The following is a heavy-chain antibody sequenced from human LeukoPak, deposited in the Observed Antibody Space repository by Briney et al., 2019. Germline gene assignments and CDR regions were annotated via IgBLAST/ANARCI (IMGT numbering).Heavy chain of an antibody. V-gene: IGHV3-30*02. CDR3: AKDLRHAMVRGGTFDY. Sequence: GGSLRLSCAASGFTFSSYGMHWVRQAPGKGLEWVAFIRYDGSNKYYADSVKGRFTISRDNSKNTLYLQMNSLRAEDTAVYYCAKDLRHAMVRGGTFDYWGQGTLVTVSS. J-gene: IGHJ4*02. CDR2: IRYDGSNK. CDR1: GFTFSSYG. D-gene: IGHD3-10*01.